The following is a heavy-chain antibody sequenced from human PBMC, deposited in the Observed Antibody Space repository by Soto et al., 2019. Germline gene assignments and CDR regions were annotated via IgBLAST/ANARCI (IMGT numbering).Heavy chain of an antibody. CDR1: VITFIKDA. J-gene: IGHJ5*02. CDR2: IDDSGGNT. Sequence: GGALRLSCEDSVITFIKDAMGWLRQAGVKGLEWVSGIDDSGGNTYYADSMKGRFSISRDNSKNTLYLQMNGLRVEDTAVYYCAKDVYRSATMPCFDTWGQGTMVTVSS. V-gene: IGHV3-23*01. D-gene: IGHD2-2*01. CDR3: AKDVYRSATMPCFDT.